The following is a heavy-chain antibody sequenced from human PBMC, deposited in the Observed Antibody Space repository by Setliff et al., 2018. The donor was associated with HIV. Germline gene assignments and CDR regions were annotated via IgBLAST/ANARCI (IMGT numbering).Heavy chain of an antibody. V-gene: IGHV1-69*13. D-gene: IGHD6-13*01. CDR2: IIPIFGTA. J-gene: IGHJ3*02. CDR3: VTGGSSGAFDI. Sequence: SVKVSCKAPGGTISNYGISWVRQAPGQGFEWMGGIIPIFGTANYAQKFQDRVTITADESTTTAYMDLSSLRSDDTAVYYCVTGGSSGAFDIWGQGTMVTVSS. CDR1: GGTISNYG.